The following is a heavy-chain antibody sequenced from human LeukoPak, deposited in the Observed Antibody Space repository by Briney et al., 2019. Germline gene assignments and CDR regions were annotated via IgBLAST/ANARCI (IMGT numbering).Heavy chain of an antibody. D-gene: IGHD2-2*01. V-gene: IGHV1-8*03. CDR2: INPNSGNS. CDR1: GYKFGNYD. Sequence: ASVKVSCNTSGYKFGNYDINWVRQATGQGLEWMGWINPNSGNSGYAQKFQGRMTITRNTSINTAYMELSGLTSEDTAVYYCARVIVVVAAARIWFDPWGQGTLVTVSS. CDR3: ARVIVVVAAARIWFDP. J-gene: IGHJ5*02.